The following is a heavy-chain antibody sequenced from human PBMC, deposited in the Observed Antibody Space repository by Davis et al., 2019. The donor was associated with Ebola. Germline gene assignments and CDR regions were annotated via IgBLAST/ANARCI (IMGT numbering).Heavy chain of an antibody. V-gene: IGHV3-74*01. Sequence: GESLKISCAASGFTFSSYWMHWVRQAPGKGLVWVARVNSDGRSTSYADSVRGRFTISRDNAKDTLFLQMNSLRAEDTAVYFCGRSMDVWGQGTTVTVSS. J-gene: IGHJ6*02. CDR1: GFTFSSYW. CDR3: GRSMDV. CDR2: VNSDGRST.